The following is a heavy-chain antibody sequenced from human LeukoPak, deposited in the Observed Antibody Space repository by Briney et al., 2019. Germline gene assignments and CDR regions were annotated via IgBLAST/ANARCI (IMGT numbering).Heavy chain of an antibody. CDR1: GFTFSAYT. Sequence: GGSLRLSCAASGFTFSAYTMNWVRQAPGKGLEWVSSMSGIGGFVHSADSVKGRFTISRDNAKSSLYLQMNSLRAEDTAVYFCARDDYSDSLTYYNGMDVWGQGTAVTVSS. CDR3: ARDDYSDSLTYYNGMDV. D-gene: IGHD4/OR15-4a*01. CDR2: MSGIGGFV. J-gene: IGHJ6*02. V-gene: IGHV3-21*01.